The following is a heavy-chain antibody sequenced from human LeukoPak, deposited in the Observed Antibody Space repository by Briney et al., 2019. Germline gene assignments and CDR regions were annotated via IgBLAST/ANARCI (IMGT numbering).Heavy chain of an antibody. CDR3: ARGIHSGDSGPYYFDY. CDR1: GYTFTSYA. V-gene: IGHV1-18*01. CDR2: ISVYSGKK. J-gene: IGHJ4*02. Sequence: ASVTVSFKASGYTFTSYAISWVRQAPGQGLEWMGWISVYSGKKDYPQRVQDRVTMTTDTSTNTAYMELRSLRSDDTAVYYCARGIHSGDSGPYYFDYWGQGTLVTVSS. D-gene: IGHD1-26*01.